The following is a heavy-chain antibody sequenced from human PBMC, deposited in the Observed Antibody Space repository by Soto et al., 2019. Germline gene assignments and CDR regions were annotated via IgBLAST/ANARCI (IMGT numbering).Heavy chain of an antibody. CDR2: IYGGNST. D-gene: IGHD3-10*01. J-gene: IGHJ4*02. CDR3: ARKTMALRGGY. V-gene: IGHV3-53*01. Sequence: EEQLVESGGGLIQPGGSLRLSCAASGFTVNGNYMTWVRQAPGKGLEWVSVIYGGNSTSYADSVKGRFTISRDNSKNTLYLQMNSLRAADTAVYYCARKTMALRGGYWGQGTLVTVSS. CDR1: GFTVNGNY.